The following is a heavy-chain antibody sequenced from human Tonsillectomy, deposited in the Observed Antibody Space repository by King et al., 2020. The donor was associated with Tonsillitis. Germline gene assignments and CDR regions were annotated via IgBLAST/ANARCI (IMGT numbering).Heavy chain of an antibody. V-gene: IGHV3-9*01. J-gene: IGHJ4*02. Sequence: VQLVESGGGLVQPGRSLRLSCAASGFTFDDYAMHWVRQAPGKGLEWVSGISWNSGSIGYADSVKGRFTISRVNAKNSLYLQMNSLRAEDTALYYCAKGAIAVAGEVSYWGQGTLVTVSS. CDR3: AKGAIAVAGEVSY. CDR2: ISWNSGSI. CDR1: GFTFDDYA. D-gene: IGHD6-19*01.